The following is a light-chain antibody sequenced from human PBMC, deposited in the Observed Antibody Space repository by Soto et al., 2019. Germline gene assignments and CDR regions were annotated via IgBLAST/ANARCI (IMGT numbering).Light chain of an antibody. V-gene: IGKV3-20*01. CDR3: QQYGSSPGRT. CDR1: QTVGSSY. CDR2: GTS. J-gene: IGKJ1*01. Sequence: DIVLTQSPGTLSLSPGEGATLSCRASQTVGSSYLAWYQQKPGQAPRLLIYGTSSRATGIPDRFGGSGSGTDFTLTISRLEPEDFAVYYCQQYGSSPGRTFGQGTKVEIK.